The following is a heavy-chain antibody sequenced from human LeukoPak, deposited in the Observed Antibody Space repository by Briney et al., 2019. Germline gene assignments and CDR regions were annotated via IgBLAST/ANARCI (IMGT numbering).Heavy chain of an antibody. J-gene: IGHJ6*02. CDR3: ASVLSYYYGMDV. CDR2: IWYDGSNK. D-gene: IGHD2-8*02. V-gene: IGHV3-33*01. Sequence: PGRSPRLSCAASGFTLSIYDMHWVRQAPGKGLEWVAVIWYDGSNKNYAGSVKGRFTISRDNSKNTLYLQMNSLRAEDTAVYYCASVLSYYYGMDVWGQGTTVTVSS. CDR1: GFTLSIYD.